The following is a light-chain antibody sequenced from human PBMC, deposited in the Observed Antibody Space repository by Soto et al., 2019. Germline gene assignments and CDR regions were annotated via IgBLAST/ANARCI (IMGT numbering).Light chain of an antibody. CDR1: QSISNW. J-gene: IGKJ1*01. Sequence: DIHLTQSPSTLSASVGDRVTITCRASQSISNWLAWHQQKPGKAPKLLIYEASRLESGVPSRFSGSGSGTEFTLTISSLQPDDFATYYCQQYNSYWTFGQGTKVDIK. V-gene: IGKV1-5*03. CDR3: QQYNSYWT. CDR2: EAS.